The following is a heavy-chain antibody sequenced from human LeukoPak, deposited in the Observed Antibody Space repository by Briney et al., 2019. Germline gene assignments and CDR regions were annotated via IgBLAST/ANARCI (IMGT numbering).Heavy chain of an antibody. Sequence: ASVKVSCKVSGYTLTELSMHWVRQAPGKGLEWMGGFDPEDGETIYAQKFQGRVTMTEDTSTDTAYVELSSLRSEDTAVYYCATKTEITFGGVIVIPVWGQGTLVTVSS. CDR3: ATKTEITFGGVIVIPV. V-gene: IGHV1-24*01. D-gene: IGHD3-16*02. CDR2: FDPEDGET. J-gene: IGHJ4*02. CDR1: GYTLTELS.